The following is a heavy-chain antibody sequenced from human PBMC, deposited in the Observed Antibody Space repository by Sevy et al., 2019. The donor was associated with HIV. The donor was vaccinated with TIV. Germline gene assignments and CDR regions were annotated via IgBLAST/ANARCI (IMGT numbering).Heavy chain of an antibody. CDR1: GGFITSLY. J-gene: IGHJ4*02. Sequence: SETLSLTCTVSGGFITSLYWNWIRQPPGKGLEWIANIYYNGHINYNPSLKGRVPLSLDTSKNQFSLRLSSVTAADTAMYYCAGENAWGRGYSWGQGTLVTVSS. V-gene: IGHV4-59*08. CDR3: AGENAWGRGYS. D-gene: IGHD1-26*01. CDR2: IYYNGHI.